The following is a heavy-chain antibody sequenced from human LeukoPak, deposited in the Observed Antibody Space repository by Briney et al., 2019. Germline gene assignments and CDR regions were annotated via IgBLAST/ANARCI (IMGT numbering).Heavy chain of an antibody. V-gene: IGHV3-21*01. CDR3: ARGDIVVVPAAFWFDP. Sequence: GGSLRLSCAASGFTFSSYSMNWVRQAPGKGLEWVSSISSSSSYIYYADSVKGRFTISRDNAKNSLYLQMNSLRAEDTAVYYCARGDIVVVPAAFWFDPWGQGTLVTVS. J-gene: IGHJ5*02. CDR1: GFTFSSYS. D-gene: IGHD2-2*01. CDR2: ISSSSSYI.